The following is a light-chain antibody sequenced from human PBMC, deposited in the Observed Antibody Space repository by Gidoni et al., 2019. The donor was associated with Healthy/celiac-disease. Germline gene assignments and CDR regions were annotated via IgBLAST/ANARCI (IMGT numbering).Light chain of an antibody. CDR2: LGS. J-gene: IGKJ4*01. CDR3: MQALQTPFT. CDR1: QSLLHGNGYNY. Sequence: DIVMTQSPLSQPVTPGEPASISCRSSQSLLHGNGYNYLDWYLQKPGQSPQILIYLGSNRASGVPDRFSGSGSGTDFTLKISRVEAEDVGTYYCMQALQTPFTFGGGTKVEIK. V-gene: IGKV2-28*01.